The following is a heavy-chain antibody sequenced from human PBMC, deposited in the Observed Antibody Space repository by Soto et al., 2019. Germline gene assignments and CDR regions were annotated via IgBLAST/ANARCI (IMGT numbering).Heavy chain of an antibody. V-gene: IGHV1-69*01. CDR2: IIPIFGTA. CDR1: GGTFSSYA. J-gene: IGHJ6*02. CDR3: ARDGTVTTPPPYYYYYYGMDV. Sequence: QVQLVQSGAEVKKPGSSVKVSCKASGGTFSSYAISWVRQAPGQGLEWMGGIIPIFGTANYAQKFQGRVTITADESTSTAYMELSSLRSEDTAVYYCARDGTVTTPPPYYYYYYGMDVWGQGTTVTVSS. D-gene: IGHD4-17*01.